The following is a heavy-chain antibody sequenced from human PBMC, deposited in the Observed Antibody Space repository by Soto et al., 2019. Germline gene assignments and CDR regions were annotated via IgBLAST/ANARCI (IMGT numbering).Heavy chain of an antibody. CDR1: GYTFTSYY. V-gene: IGHV1-46*03. J-gene: IGHJ4*02. CDR3: ARDPIQLWLRGYFDY. D-gene: IGHD5-18*01. Sequence: ASVKVSCKASGYTFTSYYMHWVRQAPGQGLEWMGIINPSGGSTSYAQKFQGRVTMTRDTSTSTVYMELSSLRSEDTAVYYCARDPIQLWLRGYFDYWGQGTLVTVPQ. CDR2: INPSGGST.